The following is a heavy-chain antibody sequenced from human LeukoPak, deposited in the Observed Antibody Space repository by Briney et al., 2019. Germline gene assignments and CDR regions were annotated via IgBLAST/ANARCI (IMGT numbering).Heavy chain of an antibody. Sequence: SETLSLTCTVSGGSISDYYWSWIRQPAGKGLEWIGHIYTGGNTNYNPSLESRVTMSVDTSKNQFSLKLRSVTDADTAVYYCARANYVWGSYVYWGQGTLVTVSS. V-gene: IGHV4-4*07. D-gene: IGHD3-16*01. CDR1: GGSISDYY. J-gene: IGHJ4*02. CDR3: ARANYVWGSYVY. CDR2: IYTGGNT.